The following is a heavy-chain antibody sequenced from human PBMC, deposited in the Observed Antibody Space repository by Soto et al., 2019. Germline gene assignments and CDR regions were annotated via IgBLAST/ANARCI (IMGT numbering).Heavy chain of an antibody. CDR2: INHSGST. J-gene: IGHJ4*02. Sequence: SETLSLTCAVYGGSFSGYYWSWIRQPPGKGLEWIGEINHSGSTNYNPSLKSRVTISVDTSKNQFSLKLSSVTAADKAVYYCARESMVWGVILFGYLGQGPLVTVSS. CDR1: GGSFSGYY. D-gene: IGHD3-10*01. CDR3: ARESMVWGVILFGY. V-gene: IGHV4-34*01.